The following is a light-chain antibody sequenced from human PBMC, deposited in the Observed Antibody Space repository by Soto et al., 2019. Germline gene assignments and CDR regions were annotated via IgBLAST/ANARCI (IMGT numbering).Light chain of an antibody. J-gene: IGKJ4*01. CDR1: RDIGSD. CDR2: AAS. V-gene: IGKV1-6*01. CDR3: QQLRMYPST. Sequence: ATQMTQSPASLSAGLGDRMTITCRASRDIGSDLSWYQQKPGKAPTLLIYAASNLQSGVPSRFRGSRSGTEFTLTITSLQAEDFATYYCQQLRMYPSTFGGGTKVDIK.